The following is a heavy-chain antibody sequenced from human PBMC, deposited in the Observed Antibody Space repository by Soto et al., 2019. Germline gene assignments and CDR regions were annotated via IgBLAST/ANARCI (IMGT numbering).Heavy chain of an antibody. Sequence: KTSETLSLTCAASGYSISSGYYWGWIRQPPGKGLEWLGTTYYGASSYYNPSLRSRITILLDASTIQLSLKLSSVTAADTAVYFCVRVAGSASWYETDSWGQGILVTVSS. CDR2: TYYGASS. CDR1: GYSISSGYY. V-gene: IGHV4-38-2*01. CDR3: VRVAGSASWYETDS. D-gene: IGHD6-13*01. J-gene: IGHJ4*02.